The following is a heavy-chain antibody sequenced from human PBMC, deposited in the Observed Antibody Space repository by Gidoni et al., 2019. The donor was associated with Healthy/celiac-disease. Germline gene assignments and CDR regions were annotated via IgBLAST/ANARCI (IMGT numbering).Heavy chain of an antibody. D-gene: IGHD3-10*01. V-gene: IGHV4-30-4*01. CDR1: GDSLNTGGYY. CDR2: IYYSGST. Sequence: QVQLQESGPGPVKPSQTLSLTCAVSGDSLNTGGYYWSWIRQPPGKGLEWIGYIYYSGSTYYNPSLKSRVTISIDTSKNQFSLKLSSVTAADTAVYYCARERVGDQEADYYYYMDVWGKGTTVTVSS. J-gene: IGHJ6*03. CDR3: ARERVGDQEADYYYYMDV.